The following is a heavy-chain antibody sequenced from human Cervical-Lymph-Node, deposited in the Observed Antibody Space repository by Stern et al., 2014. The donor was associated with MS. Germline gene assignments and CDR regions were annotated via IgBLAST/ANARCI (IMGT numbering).Heavy chain of an antibody. J-gene: IGHJ3*02. CDR1: GFTFSSHS. Sequence: VQLVESGGGLVQPGGSLRLSCAASGFTFSSHSMNWVRQAPGQGLEWISYIISSSNTINYADSVKGRFTISTDKAKNSLYLQMNSLRDEDTAVYYCARGASSWYSDSFDIWGQGTMVTVSS. CDR3: ARGASSWYSDSFDI. D-gene: IGHD6-13*01. V-gene: IGHV3-48*02. CDR2: IISSSNTI.